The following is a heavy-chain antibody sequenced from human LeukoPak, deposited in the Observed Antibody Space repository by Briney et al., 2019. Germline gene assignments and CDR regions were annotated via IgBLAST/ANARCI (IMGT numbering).Heavy chain of an antibody. J-gene: IGHJ4*02. CDR2: IHRDGNNI. CDR3: ARGSGYFDWLLSFDY. Sequence: GGSLRLSCVASGFTFDTYWMHWVRQAPGKGLVWVSRIHRDGNNINYADFVQGRFTVSRDNAKNTLYLQMNSLRAEDTAVYYCARGSGYFDWLLSFDYWGQGTLVTVSS. CDR1: GFTFDTYW. D-gene: IGHD3-9*01. V-gene: IGHV3-74*01.